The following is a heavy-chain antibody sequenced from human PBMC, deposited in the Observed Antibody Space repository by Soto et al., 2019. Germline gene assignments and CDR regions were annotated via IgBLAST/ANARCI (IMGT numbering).Heavy chain of an antibody. CDR1: GGSISSYY. D-gene: IGHD3-10*01. CDR3: ARSELLWFGEFRNYYYYYGMDV. Sequence: PSETLSLTCTVSGGSISSYYWSWIRQPPGKGLEWIGYIYYSGSTNYNPSLKSRVTISVDTSKNQFSLKLSSVTAADTAVYYCARSELLWFGEFRNYYYYYGMDVWGQGTTVTVSS. CDR2: IYYSGST. J-gene: IGHJ6*02. V-gene: IGHV4-59*01.